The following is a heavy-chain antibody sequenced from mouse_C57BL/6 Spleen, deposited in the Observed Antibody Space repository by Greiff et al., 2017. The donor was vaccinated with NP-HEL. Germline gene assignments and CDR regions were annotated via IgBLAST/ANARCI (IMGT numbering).Heavy chain of an antibody. CDR2: ISYDGSN. J-gene: IGHJ4*01. Sequence: EVQLQESGPGLVKPSQSLSLTCSVTGYSITSGYYWNWIRQFPGNKLEWMGYISYDGSNNYNPSLKNRISITRDTSKNQFFLKLNSVTTEDTATYYCARAPLLYAMDYWGQGTSVTVSS. CDR1: GYSITSGYY. D-gene: IGHD2-1*01. V-gene: IGHV3-6*01. CDR3: ARAPLLYAMDY.